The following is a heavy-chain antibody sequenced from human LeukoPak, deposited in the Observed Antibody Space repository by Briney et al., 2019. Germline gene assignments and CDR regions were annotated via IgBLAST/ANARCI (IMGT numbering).Heavy chain of an antibody. J-gene: IGHJ3*02. CDR1: GFTFSSYG. CDR2: ISYDGSNK. Sequence: PGGSLRLSCAASGFTFSSYGMHWVRQAPGKGLEWVAVISYDGSNKYYADSVKGRFTNSRDNSKNTLYLQMNSLRAEDTAVYYCAKDSNYYGSGSAWDAFDIWGQGTMVTVSS. CDR3: AKDSNYYGSGSAWDAFDI. D-gene: IGHD3-10*01. V-gene: IGHV3-30*18.